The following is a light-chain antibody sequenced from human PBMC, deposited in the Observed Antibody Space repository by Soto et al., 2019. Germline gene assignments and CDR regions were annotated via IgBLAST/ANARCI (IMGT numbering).Light chain of an antibody. V-gene: IGLV2-14*03. Sequence: QSALTQPASVSGSPGQSITISCTGTSSDVGGYNYVSWYQQHPGKAPKLMIYDFNSRPSGVSNRFSGSKSGNTASLTISGLQAEDEADYYCSSYTSSGTRVFGAGPKLT. J-gene: IGLJ1*01. CDR3: SSYTSSGTRV. CDR2: DFN. CDR1: SSDVGGYNY.